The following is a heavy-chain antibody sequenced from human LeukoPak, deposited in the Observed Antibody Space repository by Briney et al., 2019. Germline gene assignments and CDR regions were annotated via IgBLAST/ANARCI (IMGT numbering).Heavy chain of an antibody. CDR2: IYYSGST. J-gene: IGHJ4*02. CDR3: ARDGDYGFFDY. Sequence: SQTLSLPCTVSGGSISSGDYYWSWIRQPPGKGLEWIGYIYYSGSTYYNPSLKSRVTISVDTSKNQFSLKLSSVTAADTAVYYCARDGDYGFFDYWGQGTLVTVSS. V-gene: IGHV4-30-4*01. CDR1: GGSISSGDYY. D-gene: IGHD4-17*01.